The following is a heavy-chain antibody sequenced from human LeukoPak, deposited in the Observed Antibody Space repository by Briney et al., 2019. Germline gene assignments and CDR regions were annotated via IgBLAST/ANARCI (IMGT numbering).Heavy chain of an antibody. Sequence: GGSLRLSCAASGFTFSSYEINWVRQGPGKGLEWVSYISHSGSTIYYADSVKGRFTISRDNAKNSLYLQMNSLRAEDTAVYYCARDRSGGSCCDAYDIWGQGTMVTVSS. CDR2: ISHSGSTI. V-gene: IGHV3-48*03. J-gene: IGHJ3*02. D-gene: IGHD2-15*01. CDR3: ARDRSGGSCCDAYDI. CDR1: GFTFSSYE.